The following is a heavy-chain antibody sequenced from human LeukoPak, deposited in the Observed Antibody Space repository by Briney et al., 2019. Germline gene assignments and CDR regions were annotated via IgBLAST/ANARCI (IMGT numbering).Heavy chain of an antibody. Sequence: PGGSLRLSCAASGFTFSSYWMHWVRQAPGKGLVWVSRINSDGSSTSYADSVKGRLTISRDNAKNTLYLQMNSLRAEDTAVYYCARALRYSSPFDYWGQGTLATVSS. CDR1: GFTFSSYW. CDR2: INSDGSST. J-gene: IGHJ4*02. D-gene: IGHD6-13*01. CDR3: ARALRYSSPFDY. V-gene: IGHV3-74*01.